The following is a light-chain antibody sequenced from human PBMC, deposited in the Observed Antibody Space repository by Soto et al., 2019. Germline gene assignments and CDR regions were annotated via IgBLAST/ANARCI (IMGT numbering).Light chain of an antibody. Sequence: DIQMTQSPSFVSASVGDRVTITCRASQGISNWLAWYQQKPGKAPKLRIYATSNLQVGVPSRFSGSGSGTDFTLTIGSLQPEDSATYYCQQSSSFPLTFGPGTKVDIK. CDR1: QGISNW. CDR3: QQSSSFPLT. J-gene: IGKJ3*01. V-gene: IGKV1-12*01. CDR2: ATS.